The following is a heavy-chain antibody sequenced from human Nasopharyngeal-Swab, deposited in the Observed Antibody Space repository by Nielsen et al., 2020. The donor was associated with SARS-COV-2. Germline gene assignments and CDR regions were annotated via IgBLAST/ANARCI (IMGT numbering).Heavy chain of an antibody. CDR3: ARDGLDYDFWSAYFMDV. V-gene: IGHV3-74*01. J-gene: IGHJ6*02. Sequence: GESLKLSCASSGFPFNTYCLHLVRQAPGKGLVWVSRINSDWSSTSYADSVKGRFTISRDNAKNTLFLQMNSLRAEDTAVYYCARDGLDYDFWSAYFMDVWGQGTTVTVSS. CDR1: GFPFNTYC. D-gene: IGHD3-3*01. CDR2: INSDWSST.